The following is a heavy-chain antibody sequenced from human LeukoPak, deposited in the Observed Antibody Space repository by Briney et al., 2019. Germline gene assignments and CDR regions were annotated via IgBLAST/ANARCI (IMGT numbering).Heavy chain of an antibody. V-gene: IGHV4-39*01. D-gene: IGHD2-2*01. CDR3: ARHMEVPAASWSAFDI. CDR1: GGSISSSSYY. Sequence: SETLSLTCIVSGGSISSSSYYWGWIRQPPGKGLEWIGSIYYSGSTYYNPSLKSRVTISVDTSKNQFSLKLSSVTAADTAVYYCARHMEVPAASWSAFDIWGQGTMVTVSS. J-gene: IGHJ3*02. CDR2: IYYSGST.